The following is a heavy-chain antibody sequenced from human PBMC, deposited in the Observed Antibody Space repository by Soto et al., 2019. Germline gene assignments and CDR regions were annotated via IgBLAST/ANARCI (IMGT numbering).Heavy chain of an antibody. J-gene: IGHJ4*02. CDR3: ASFRLDYGDLNY. CDR1: GYTVTIYG. Sequence: AXVKVSCKASGYTVTIYGISWVRQAPGQGLEWMEWISAYNGNTNYAQKLQGRVTMTTDTSTSTAYMELRSLRSDDTAVYYCASFRLDYGDLNYWGQGTLVTVSS. D-gene: IGHD4-17*01. CDR2: ISAYNGNT. V-gene: IGHV1-18*04.